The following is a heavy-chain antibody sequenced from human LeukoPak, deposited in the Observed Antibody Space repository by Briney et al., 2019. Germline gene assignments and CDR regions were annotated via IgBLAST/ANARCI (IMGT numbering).Heavy chain of an antibody. CDR1: EYTFTSYA. CDR3: ARYSNFLRYYYYMDV. J-gene: IGHJ6*03. Sequence: ASVKVSCKASEYTFTSYAIRWVRQAPGQGLEWMGWISAYNGNTNYAQKLQGRVTMTTDTSTSTAYMELRSLRSDDTAVYYCARYSNFLRYYYYMDVWGKGTTVTVSS. D-gene: IGHD4-11*01. CDR2: ISAYNGNT. V-gene: IGHV1-18*01.